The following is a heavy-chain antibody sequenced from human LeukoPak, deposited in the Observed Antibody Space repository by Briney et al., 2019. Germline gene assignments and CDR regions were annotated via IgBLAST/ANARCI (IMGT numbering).Heavy chain of an antibody. J-gene: IGHJ4*02. D-gene: IGHD4-23*01. CDR1: GFTFSDYY. Sequence: GGSLRLSCAASGFTFSDYYMSWIRQAPGKGLEWVSYISSSGSTTYYADSVKGRFTISRDNSKNTLYLQMNSLRAEDTAVYYCAKAYPTPYDYWGQGTLVTVSS. CDR2: ISSSGSTT. CDR3: AKAYPTPYDY. V-gene: IGHV3-11*01.